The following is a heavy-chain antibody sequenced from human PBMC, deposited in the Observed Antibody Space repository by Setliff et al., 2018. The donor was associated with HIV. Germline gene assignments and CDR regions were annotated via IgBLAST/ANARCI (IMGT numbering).Heavy chain of an antibody. J-gene: IGHJ4*02. Sequence: SVKVSCKASGYTFTTYSMNWVRQAPGQGLEWMGGIIPIFGTANYAQKFQGRVTITTDESTSTAYMELSSLRSEDTAVYYCARDASTGWRTMGFDYWGQGTLVTVSS. CDR1: GYTFTTYS. V-gene: IGHV1-69*05. CDR2: IIPIFGTA. D-gene: IGHD6-19*01. CDR3: ARDASTGWRTMGFDY.